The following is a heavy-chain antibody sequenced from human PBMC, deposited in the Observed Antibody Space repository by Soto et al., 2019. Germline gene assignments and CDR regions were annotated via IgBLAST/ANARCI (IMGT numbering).Heavy chain of an antibody. CDR3: ARAWYSNGHFDY. CDR1: GGSVSSGSYY. V-gene: IGHV4-61*01. Sequence: QVQLQESGPGLVKPSETLSLTCTVSGGSVSSGSYYWSWIRQPPGKGLEWIGYIYYSGSTNYNPSLKSRVTISVDTSKNQFSLKLSSVTAADTAVYYCARAWYSNGHFDYWGQGTLVTVSS. CDR2: IYYSGST. J-gene: IGHJ4*02. D-gene: IGHD6-19*01.